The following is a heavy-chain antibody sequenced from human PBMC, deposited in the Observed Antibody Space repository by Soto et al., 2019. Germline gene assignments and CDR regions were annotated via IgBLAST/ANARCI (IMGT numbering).Heavy chain of an antibody. CDR3: ASYDCSSTSCYGHFDY. J-gene: IGHJ4*02. Sequence: SETLSLTCTVSGGSISSYYWSWIRQPPGKGLEWIGYIYYSGSTNYNPSLKSRVTILVDTSKNQFSLKLSSVTAADTAVYYCASYDCSSTSCYGHFDYWGQGTLVTVSS. CDR1: GGSISSYY. D-gene: IGHD2-2*01. CDR2: IYYSGST. V-gene: IGHV4-59*01.